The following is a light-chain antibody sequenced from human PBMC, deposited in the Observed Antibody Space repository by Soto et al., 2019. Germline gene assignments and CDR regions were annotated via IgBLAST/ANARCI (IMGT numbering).Light chain of an antibody. CDR1: QSVSSN. V-gene: IGKV3-15*01. J-gene: IGKJ4*01. CDR3: QKFGVSPT. Sequence: EIVMTQSPATLSVSPGERATLSCRASQSVSSNLAWYQQKPGQAPRLLIYRASTRATGIPARFSGSGSGTEFTLTKSSLQSEDFAVYYCQKFGVSPTFGGGTKVDIK. CDR2: RAS.